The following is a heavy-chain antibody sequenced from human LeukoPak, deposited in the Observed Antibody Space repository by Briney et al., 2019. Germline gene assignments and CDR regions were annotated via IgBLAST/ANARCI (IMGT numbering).Heavy chain of an antibody. J-gene: IGHJ4*02. D-gene: IGHD6-19*01. CDR1: GGSISSYY. CDR2: IYYSGST. Sequence: SETLSLTCTVSGGSISSYYWSWIRQPPGKGLEWIGYIYYSGSTNYNPSLKSRVTISVDTSKNQFSLKLSSVTAADTAVYYCAREGVSSGWYPFDYWGQGTLVTVSS. CDR3: AREGVSSGWYPFDY. V-gene: IGHV4-59*01.